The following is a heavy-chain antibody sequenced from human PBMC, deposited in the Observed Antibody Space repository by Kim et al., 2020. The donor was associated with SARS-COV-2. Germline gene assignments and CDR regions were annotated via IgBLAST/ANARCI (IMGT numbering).Heavy chain of an antibody. V-gene: IGHV3-15*01. CDR1: GFTFSNAW. J-gene: IGHJ4*02. CDR2: IKSKTDGGTT. Sequence: GGSLRLSCAASGFTFSNAWMSWVRQAPGKGLEWVGRIKSKTDGGTTDYAAPVKGRFTISRDDSKNTLYLQMNSLKTEDTAVYYCTTEEVDWYYFDYWGQGTLVTVSS. CDR3: TTEEVDWYYFDY. D-gene: IGHD3-9*01.